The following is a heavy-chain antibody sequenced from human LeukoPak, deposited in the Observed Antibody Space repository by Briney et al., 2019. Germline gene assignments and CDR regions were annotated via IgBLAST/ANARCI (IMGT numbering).Heavy chain of an antibody. CDR3: ARSSYSSSSSV. D-gene: IGHD6-6*01. CDR2: INSDGSEG. Sequence: GGSLRLSCAVSGFTFSGFWMSWSRQAPGKGLEWVASINSDGSEGYYADFVKGRFTISRDNAKNSLYLQINSLRAEDTAVYYCARSSYSSSSSVWGQGTMVTVSS. CDR1: GFTFSGFW. J-gene: IGHJ3*01. V-gene: IGHV3-7*03.